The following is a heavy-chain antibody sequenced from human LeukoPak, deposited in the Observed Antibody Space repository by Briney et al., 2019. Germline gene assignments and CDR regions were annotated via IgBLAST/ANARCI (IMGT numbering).Heavy chain of an antibody. CDR2: ISSSSSTI. J-gene: IGHJ4*02. Sequence: PGGSLRLSCAASGFTFSSYGLNWVRQAPGKGLEWVSYISSSSSTIYYADSVKGRFTISRDNAKNSLYLQMDSLRAEDTAVYYCARVAVGATLLFDYWGQGTLVTVSS. CDR3: ARVAVGATLLFDY. D-gene: IGHD1-26*01. V-gene: IGHV3-48*01. CDR1: GFTFSSYG.